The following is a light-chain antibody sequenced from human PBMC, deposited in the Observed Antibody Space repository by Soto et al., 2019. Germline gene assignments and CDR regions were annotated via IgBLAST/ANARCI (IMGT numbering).Light chain of an antibody. Sequence: DIPITQSPSSLSASVGDRVTITCRASQSISSYLNWYQQKPGKAPKLLIYAASSLQSGVPSRFSGSGSGTDFTLTISSLQPEDFATYYCQQSYSTPITFGQGTKV. CDR2: AAS. V-gene: IGKV1-39*01. CDR3: QQSYSTPIT. CDR1: QSISSY. J-gene: IGKJ1*01.